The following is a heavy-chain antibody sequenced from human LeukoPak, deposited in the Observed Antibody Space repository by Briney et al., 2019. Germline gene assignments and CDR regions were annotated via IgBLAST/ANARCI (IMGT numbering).Heavy chain of an antibody. CDR2: IYYSGST. CDR1: GGSISSRGYY. V-gene: IGHV4-39*01. D-gene: IGHD3-9*01. J-gene: IGHJ4*02. Sequence: PSETLSLTCTVSGGSISSRGYYWGWIRQPPGKGLEWIGSIYYSGSTYYNPSLKSRVTISVDTSKNQFSLKLSSVTAADTAVYYCARGEYDILTGYPLFDYWGQGTLVTVSS. CDR3: ARGEYDILTGYPLFDY.